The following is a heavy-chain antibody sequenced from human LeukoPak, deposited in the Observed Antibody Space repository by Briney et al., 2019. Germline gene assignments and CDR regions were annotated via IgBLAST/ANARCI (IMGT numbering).Heavy chain of an antibody. CDR3: ARGGCSGGSCYSFYYYYYMDV. V-gene: IGHV3-21*01. J-gene: IGHJ6*03. D-gene: IGHD2-15*01. CDR2: ISSSSSYI. CDR1: GFTFSSYS. Sequence: PGGSLRLSCAASGFTFSSYSMNWVRQAPGKGLEWVSSISSSSSYIYYADSVKGRFTISRDNAKNSLYLQMNSLRAEDTAVYYCARGGCSGGSCYSFYYYYYMDVWGKGTTVTVSS.